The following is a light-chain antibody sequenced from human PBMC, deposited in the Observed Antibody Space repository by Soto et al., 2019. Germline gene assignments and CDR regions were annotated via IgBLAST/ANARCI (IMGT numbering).Light chain of an antibody. CDR1: QDISIY. J-gene: IGKJ4*01. Sequence: IQLTQSPSSLSASVGDSVTITCRANQDISIYLAWYQQKPGKAPNLLIYAASSLQSGVPSRFSGRGSGTDFTLTIYSLQAEDFATYYCQQTRSYPSTFGGGTKVEIK. V-gene: IGKV1-9*01. CDR2: AAS. CDR3: QQTRSYPST.